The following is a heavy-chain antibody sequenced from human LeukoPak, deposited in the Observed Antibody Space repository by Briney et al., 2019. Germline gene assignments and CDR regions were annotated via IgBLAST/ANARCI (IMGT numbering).Heavy chain of an antibody. J-gene: IGHJ6*02. Sequence: GASVKVSCKVSGYTLTELSKHWVRQAPGKGLEWMGGFDPEDGETIYAQKFQGRVTMTEDTSTDTAYMELSSLRSEDTAVYYCATATVTYYYYGMDVWGQGTTVTVSS. CDR1: GYTLTELS. D-gene: IGHD4-11*01. CDR3: ATATVTYYYYGMDV. V-gene: IGHV1-24*01. CDR2: FDPEDGET.